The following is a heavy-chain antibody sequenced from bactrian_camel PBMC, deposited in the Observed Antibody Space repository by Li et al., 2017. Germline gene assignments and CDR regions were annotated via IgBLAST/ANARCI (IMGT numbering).Heavy chain of an antibody. V-gene: IGHV3S7*01. Sequence: PLVESGGGVVQPGGSLRLSCVVSGGKFSSNPMSWVRQAPGKGLEWVTSSYTDGSDSNYADSVRGRFTISRDNAKNMVYLQMNSLKPEDTAMYSCAAVRLGDLCDLRDSLPAYWGQGTQVTVS. CDR1: GGKFSSNP. D-gene: IGHD2*01. CDR2: SYTDGSDS. CDR3: AAVRLGDLCDLRDSLPAY. J-gene: IGHJ4*01.